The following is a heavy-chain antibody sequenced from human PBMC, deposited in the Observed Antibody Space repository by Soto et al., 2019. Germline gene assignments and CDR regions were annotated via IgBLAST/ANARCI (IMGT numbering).Heavy chain of an antibody. CDR3: ARVFFPSLGGWYDS. CDR1: GFSLSNREVG. CDR2: IDWDDDK. J-gene: IGHJ5*01. V-gene: IGHV2-5*02. D-gene: IGHD3-16*01. Sequence: QVTLKESGATLVKPTQTLTLTCTFSGFSLSNREVGVGWIRQPPGKALEWLALIDWDDDKHYSPSLKSRLTITKDTSKNQVVLRMTNMDPVDTATYSCARVFFPSLGGWYDSWGQGTLVTVSS.